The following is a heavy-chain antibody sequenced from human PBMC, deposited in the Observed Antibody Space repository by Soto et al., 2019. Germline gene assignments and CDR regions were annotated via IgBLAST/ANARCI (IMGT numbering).Heavy chain of an antibody. J-gene: IGHJ4*02. Sequence: EVPLMESGGGREQPGGSLRPSWPPPPFFLRTAKINGVPQIPGKGPDWVGRVRSKADGGTTDYAAPVIGRFTISRDNSKNTLYLQMDSLKTEDTAVYYCATTYTGSYSFYFDSWGQGTLVTVSS. CDR3: ATTYTGSYSFYFDS. CDR2: VRSKADGGTT. D-gene: IGHD1-26*01. CDR1: PFFLRTAK. V-gene: IGHV3-15*07.